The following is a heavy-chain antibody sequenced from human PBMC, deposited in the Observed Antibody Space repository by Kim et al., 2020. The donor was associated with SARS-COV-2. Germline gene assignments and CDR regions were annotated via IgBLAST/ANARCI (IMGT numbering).Heavy chain of an antibody. D-gene: IGHD6-6*01. V-gene: IGHV3-9*01. J-gene: IGHJ4*02. CDR3: AKLPHFYSSSDY. CDR2: I. Sequence: IGYAESVKGRLTSSRDNAKNSLYLQMNSLRAEDQALYYCAKLPHFYSSSDYWGQGTLVTVSS.